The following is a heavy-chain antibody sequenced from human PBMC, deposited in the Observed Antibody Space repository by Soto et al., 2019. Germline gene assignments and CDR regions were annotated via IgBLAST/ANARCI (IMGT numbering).Heavy chain of an antibody. CDR3: ARVAYEQQLVGWLDP. V-gene: IGHV1-3*01. D-gene: IGHD6-13*01. J-gene: IGHJ5*02. CDR1: GYTFTSYA. CDR2: INAGNGNT. Sequence: GASVKVSCKASGYTFTSYAMHWVRQAPGQRLEWMGWINAGNGNTKYSQKFQGRVTITRDTSASTAYMELSSLRSEDTAVYYCARVAYEQQLVGWLDPWGQGTLVTVSS.